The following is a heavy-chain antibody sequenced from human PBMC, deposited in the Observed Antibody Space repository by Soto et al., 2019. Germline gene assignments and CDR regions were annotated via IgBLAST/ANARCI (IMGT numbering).Heavy chain of an antibody. V-gene: IGHV3-23*01. Sequence: EVQLLESGGGLVQPGGSLRLSCAASGFTFSTDAMSWVRQAPGKGLEWVSTISGSGGNTYYADSVKGRFTISRDNSKNTLYLQMNSLSADDTAVYYGAKDPLSFGDPPWGQGTLVTVSS. CDR3: AKDPLSFGDPP. D-gene: IGHD3-10*01. CDR2: ISGSGGNT. CDR1: GFTFSTDA. J-gene: IGHJ4*02.